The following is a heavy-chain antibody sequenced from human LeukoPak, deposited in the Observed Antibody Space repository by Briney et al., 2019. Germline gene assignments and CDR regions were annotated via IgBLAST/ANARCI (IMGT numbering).Heavy chain of an antibody. V-gene: IGHV1-69*13. Sequence: SVKLSCSASGATFSSYAISRVREAPGQGLEWLGGIVTIFGGANYAQKVQGRATITADESTSTAYMELSSLRSEDTAVYYCARAKYYYDSSGYYSPYYYGMDVWGRGTTVTVSS. CDR1: GATFSSYA. CDR3: ARAKYYYDSSGYYSPYYYGMDV. CDR2: IVTIFGGA. J-gene: IGHJ6*02. D-gene: IGHD3-22*01.